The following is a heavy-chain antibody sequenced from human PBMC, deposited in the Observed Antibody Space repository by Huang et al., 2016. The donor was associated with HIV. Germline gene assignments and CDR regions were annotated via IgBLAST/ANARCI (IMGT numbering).Heavy chain of an antibody. J-gene: IGHJ5*02. CDR1: GYNFTSRG. CDR3: ASGQRMRESDIVATIPVS. CDR2: INPGNGNT. D-gene: IGHD5-12*01. V-gene: IGHV1-3*01. Sequence: QVHLVQSGPEVKKPGASVKVSCKASGYNFTSRGLHWVRQAPGQRRAWTGYINPGNGNTKYSPKFQYRVTLTRDISANTAYMQLSRLTAEDTAVYYWASGQRMRESDIVATIPVSWGQGALVTVSS.